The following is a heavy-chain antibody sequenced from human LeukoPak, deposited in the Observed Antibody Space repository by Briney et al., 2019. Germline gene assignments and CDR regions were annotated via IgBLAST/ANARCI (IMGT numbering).Heavy chain of an antibody. CDR1: GGSVSSSSYH. CDR2: VFYSGST. Sequence: SEPLSLTCTVSGGSVSSSSYHWGWIRQPPGKGLEWIGSVFYSGSTYYNPSLKSRVTMSVDTSKNQFSLKLSSVTAADTAVYYCASSHSADYGGNSRADYYYYYMDVWGKGTTVTISS. CDR3: ASSHSADYGGNSRADYYYYYMDV. J-gene: IGHJ6*03. D-gene: IGHD4-23*01. V-gene: IGHV4-39*07.